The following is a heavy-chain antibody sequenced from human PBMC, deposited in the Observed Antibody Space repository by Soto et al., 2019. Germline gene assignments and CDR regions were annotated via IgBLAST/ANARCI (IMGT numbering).Heavy chain of an antibody. CDR3: ARRYYDFWSPLGYYGMDV. D-gene: IGHD3-3*01. CDR2: ISGDGGSK. J-gene: IGHJ6*02. Sequence: GGSLRLSCAASGLTFSSYAMSWVRKNPGKGLEWVAVISGDGGSKYYADSVKGRFTISRDNSKNTLYLQMNSLRAEDTAVYYCARRYYDFWSPLGYYGMDVWGQGTTVTVSS. CDR1: GLTFSSYA. V-gene: IGHV3-23*01.